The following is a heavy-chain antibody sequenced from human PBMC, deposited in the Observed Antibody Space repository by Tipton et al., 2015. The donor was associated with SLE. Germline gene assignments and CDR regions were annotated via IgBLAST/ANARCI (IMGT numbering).Heavy chain of an antibody. CDR3: ARGREWNWSPYYMDV. J-gene: IGHJ6*03. Sequence: TLSLTCTVSGASDSNHYWTWIRQPPGKGLEWIAYVRYRGSTNYSPSLKSRLNISLDTSRDQFSLTLNSVTAADTGIYYCARGREWNWSPYYMDVWGKGTTVTVSS. CDR2: VRYRGST. CDR1: GASDSNHY. V-gene: IGHV4-59*02. D-gene: IGHD1-1*01.